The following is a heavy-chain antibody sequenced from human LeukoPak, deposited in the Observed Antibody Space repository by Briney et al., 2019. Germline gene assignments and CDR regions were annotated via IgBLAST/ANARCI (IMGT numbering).Heavy chain of an antibody. Sequence: SETLSLTCTVSGGSISSSSYYWGWIRQPPGTGLEWIGSIYYSGSTYYNPSLKSRVTISVDTSKNQFSLKLSSVTAADTAVYYCARGGYCSSTSCSPYYFDYWGQGTLVTVSS. J-gene: IGHJ4*02. CDR1: GGSISSSSYY. V-gene: IGHV4-39*07. D-gene: IGHD2-2*01. CDR3: ARGGYCSSTSCSPYYFDY. CDR2: IYYSGST.